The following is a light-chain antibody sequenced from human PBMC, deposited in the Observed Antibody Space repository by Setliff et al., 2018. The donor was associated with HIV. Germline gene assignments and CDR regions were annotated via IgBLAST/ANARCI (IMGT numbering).Light chain of an antibody. CDR3: ISYTVNSTPLYV. J-gene: IGLJ1*01. V-gene: IGLV2-14*01. Sequence: QSALTQPASVSGSPGQSITISCTGTSSDVGGYNYVSWYQQHPGKAPKLIIYEVRNRPSGVSNRFSGSKSGNTASLTISGLQAEDEADYYCISYTVNSTPLYVLGTGTKVNVL. CDR1: SSDVGGYNY. CDR2: EVR.